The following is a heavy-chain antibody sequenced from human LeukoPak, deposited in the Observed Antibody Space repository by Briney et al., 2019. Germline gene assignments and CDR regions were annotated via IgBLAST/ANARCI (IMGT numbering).Heavy chain of an antibody. J-gene: IGHJ4*02. CDR1: GGSFSGYY. V-gene: IGHV4-34*01. CDR2: INHSGST. CDR3: AYGDYLNY. Sequence: SETLSLTCAVYGGSFSGYYWSWIRQPPGKGLEWTGEINHSGSTNYNPSLKSRVTISVDTSKNQFSLKLSSVTAADTAVYYCAYGDYLNYWGQGTLVTVSS. D-gene: IGHD4-17*01.